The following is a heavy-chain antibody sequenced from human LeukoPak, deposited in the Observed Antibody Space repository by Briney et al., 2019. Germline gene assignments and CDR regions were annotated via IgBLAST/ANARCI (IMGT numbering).Heavy chain of an antibody. CDR2: IYHSGST. J-gene: IGHJ4*02. D-gene: IGHD1-1*01. CDR1: GHSISSGYY. CDR3: ASGVGRDSAWNVPFDY. Sequence: PSETLSLTCTVSGHSISSGYYWGWILQPPGKGLEWIGSIYHSGSTYSNPSLKSRVTISVDTSTKQFSLRLSSVTAADTAVYYCASGVGRDSAWNVPFDYWGQGTLVTVSS. V-gene: IGHV4-38-2*02.